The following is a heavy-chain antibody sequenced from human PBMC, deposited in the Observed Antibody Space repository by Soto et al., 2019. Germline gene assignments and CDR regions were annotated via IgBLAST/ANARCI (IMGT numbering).Heavy chain of an antibody. CDR3: AKEFHSWNYFDY. J-gene: IGHJ4*02. CDR2: ISYDGSNK. CDR1: GFTFSSSG. V-gene: IGHV3-30*18. Sequence: HPGGSLRLSCAASGFTFSSSGMHWVRQAPGKGLEWVAVISYDGSNKFYADSVKGRFTISRDNFRNTLYLQMNSLRAEDTAVYYCAKEFHSWNYFDYWGQGTLVTV. D-gene: IGHD1-20*01.